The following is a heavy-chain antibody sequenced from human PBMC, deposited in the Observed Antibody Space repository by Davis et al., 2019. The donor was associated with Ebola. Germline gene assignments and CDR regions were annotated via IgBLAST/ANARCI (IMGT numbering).Heavy chain of an antibody. D-gene: IGHD4-17*01. CDR3: ARDPDYGDYHYSADY. CDR1: GFTFSSYG. CDR2: IWYDGSNK. J-gene: IGHJ4*02. V-gene: IGHV3-33*01. Sequence: PGGSLRLSCAASGFTFSSYGMHWVRQAPGKGLEWVAVIWYDGSNKYYADSVKGRFTISRDNAKNSLYLQMNSLRAEDTAVYYYARDPDYGDYHYSADYWGQGTLVTVSS.